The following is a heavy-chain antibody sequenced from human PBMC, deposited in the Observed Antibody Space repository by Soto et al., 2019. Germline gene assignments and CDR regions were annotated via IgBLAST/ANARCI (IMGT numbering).Heavy chain of an antibody. CDR3: ARNLVTVTTWFDY. CDR1: GGSVSSGSYY. J-gene: IGHJ4*02. Sequence: PSETLSLTCTVSGGSVSSGSYYWSWIRQPPGKGLEWIGYIYYSGSTNYNPSLKSRVTISVDTSKNQFSLKLSSVTAADTAVYYCARNLVTVTTWFDYWGQGTLVTSPQ. V-gene: IGHV4-61*01. CDR2: IYYSGST. D-gene: IGHD4-17*01.